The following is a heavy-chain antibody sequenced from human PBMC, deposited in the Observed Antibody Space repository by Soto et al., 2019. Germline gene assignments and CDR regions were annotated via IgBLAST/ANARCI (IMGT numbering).Heavy chain of an antibody. D-gene: IGHD6-19*01. J-gene: IGHJ4*02. CDR2: INAVNGNT. CDR3: ARNPPGAGHFDY. CDR1: GNTFTSYA. V-gene: IGHV1-3*01. Sequence: GASGKVSWEASGNTFTSYAMHWGGPAPGQRLEWMGWINAVNGNTKYSQKFQGRVTITRDTSASTAYMELSSLRSEDTAVYYCARNPPGAGHFDYWGQGTLVTVSS.